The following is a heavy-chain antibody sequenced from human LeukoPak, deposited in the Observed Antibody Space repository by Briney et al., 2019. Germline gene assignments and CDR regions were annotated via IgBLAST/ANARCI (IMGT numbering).Heavy chain of an antibody. CDR2: IWYDGSGK. D-gene: IGHD2-15*01. Sequence: GGSLRLSCAASRFTFTDYGMHWVRQPPGKGLEWVALIWYDGSGKYYADSVKGRFTISRDNSKNALYLQMNSLRAEDTAVYYCARDWCGGGSCYYFDHWGQGTLVTVSS. CDR3: ARDWCGGGSCYYFDH. J-gene: IGHJ4*02. CDR1: RFTFTDYG. V-gene: IGHV3-33*01.